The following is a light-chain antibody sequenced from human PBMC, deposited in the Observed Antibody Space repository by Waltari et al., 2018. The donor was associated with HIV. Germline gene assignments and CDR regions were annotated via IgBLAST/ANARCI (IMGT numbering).Light chain of an antibody. CDR3: QSYDSSNHVV. CDR1: SGSIASNY. J-gene: IGLJ2*01. V-gene: IGLV6-57*01. Sequence: QPHSVSESPGKTVTISCTRSSGSIASNYVQWYQQRPGSSPTTVIYEDNQRPSGVPDRFSGSIDSSSNSASLTISGLKTEDEADYYCQSYDSSNHVVFGGGTKLTVL. CDR2: EDN.